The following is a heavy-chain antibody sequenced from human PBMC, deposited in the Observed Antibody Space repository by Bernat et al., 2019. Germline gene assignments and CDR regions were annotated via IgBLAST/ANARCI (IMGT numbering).Heavy chain of an antibody. V-gene: IGHV3-23*01. CDR2: IGGTGGDI. D-gene: IGHD2-21*01. CDR3: AKDAGPRNSIWDAFDV. CDR1: GFTFSDYA. J-gene: IGHJ3*01. Sequence: EVQLLESGGGLVQPGGSLRLSCAASGFTFSDYAMSWVRQAPGKRLEWVSGIGGTGGDIFYTDPVKGRFTVSRDNSKNTLYLQLSSLGADDTAIYYCAKDAGPRNSIWDAFDVWGQGTMVTVS.